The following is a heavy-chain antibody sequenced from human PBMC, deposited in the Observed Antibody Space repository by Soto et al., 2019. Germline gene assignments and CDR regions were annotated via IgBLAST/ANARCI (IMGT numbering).Heavy chain of an antibody. CDR2: VSRNGINT. CDR3: AITYYDFDV. Sequence: EEQLVQSGGGLVQPGGSLRLSCAASGFSFSSYDLFWVRQAPGKGLEYVSAVSRNGINTYYANSVKGTFTISRDNSKNIMYLQMGTIRAEDMAVYDCAITYYDFDVWCKGTTVIGSS. D-gene: IGHD3-3*01. CDR1: GFSFSSYD. V-gene: IGHV3-64*01. J-gene: IGHJ6*04.